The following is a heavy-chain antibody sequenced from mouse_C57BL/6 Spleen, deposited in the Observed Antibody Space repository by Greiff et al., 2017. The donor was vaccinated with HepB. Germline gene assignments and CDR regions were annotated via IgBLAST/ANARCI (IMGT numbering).Heavy chain of an antibody. J-gene: IGHJ2*01. V-gene: IGHV1-31*01. CDR2: IYPYNGVS. CDR3: AREDYYGTPYYFDY. D-gene: IGHD1-1*01. CDR1: GYSFTGYY. Sequence: EVMLVESGPELVKPGASVKISCKASGYSFTGYYMHWVKQSHGNILDWIGYIYPYNGVSSYNQKFKGKATLTVDKSSSTAYMELRSLTSEDSAVYYCAREDYYGTPYYFDYWGQGTTLTVSS.